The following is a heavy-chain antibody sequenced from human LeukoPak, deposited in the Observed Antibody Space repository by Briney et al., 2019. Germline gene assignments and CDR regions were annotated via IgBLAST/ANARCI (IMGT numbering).Heavy chain of an antibody. CDR1: GFTFSSYN. D-gene: IGHD2-2*01. J-gene: IGHJ6*04. CDR2: ISSSSSYI. CDR3: ASYCSSTSCYTYYYGMDV. V-gene: IGHV3-21*01. Sequence: GGSLRLSCAASGFTFSSYNMNWVRQAPGKGLEWVSSISSSSSYIYYADSVKGRFTISRDNAKNSLYLQMNSLRAEDTAVYYCASYCSSTSCYTYYYGMDVWGKGTTVTVSS.